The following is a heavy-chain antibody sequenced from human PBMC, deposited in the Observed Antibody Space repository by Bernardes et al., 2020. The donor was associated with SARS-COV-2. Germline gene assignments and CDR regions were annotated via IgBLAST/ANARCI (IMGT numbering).Heavy chain of an antibody. Sequence: GGSLRLSCAASGFTFSSYWLHWVRQAPGKGLVWVSRINTDGSYTSYADSVKGRFTISRDNAKNALYLQMNSLRAEDTAVYYCASRRRDCSGGSCYPPDYWGQGTLVTVSS. D-gene: IGHD2-15*01. V-gene: IGHV3-74*01. J-gene: IGHJ4*02. CDR3: ASRRRDCSGGSCYPPDY. CDR2: INTDGSYT. CDR1: GFTFSSYW.